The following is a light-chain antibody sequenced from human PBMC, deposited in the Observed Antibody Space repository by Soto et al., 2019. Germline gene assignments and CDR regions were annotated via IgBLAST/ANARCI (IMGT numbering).Light chain of an antibody. CDR2: GIP. CDR3: QQYNNWPLT. CDR1: QSLTSY. J-gene: IGKJ4*01. V-gene: IGKV3-15*01. Sequence: EIVMTQSPATLSVSPGETATLSCRASQSLTSYLALYQHKPVQALRLLTSGIPPRAPDISARFTGSGCVTEFTLTICSLQSEDFAVYNCQQYNNWPLTFGGGTKVDIK.